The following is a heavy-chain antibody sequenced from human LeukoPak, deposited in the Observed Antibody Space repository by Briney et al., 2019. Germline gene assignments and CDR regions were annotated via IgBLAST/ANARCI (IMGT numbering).Heavy chain of an antibody. Sequence: SVKVSCKASGGTFSSYAISWVRQAPGQGLEWMGRIIPILGIANYAQKFQGRVTITADKSTSTAYMELSSPRSEDTAVYYCAREARRIQLWFDYWGQGTLVTVSS. J-gene: IGHJ4*02. V-gene: IGHV1-69*04. D-gene: IGHD5-18*01. CDR1: GGTFSSYA. CDR2: IIPILGIA. CDR3: AREARRIQLWFDY.